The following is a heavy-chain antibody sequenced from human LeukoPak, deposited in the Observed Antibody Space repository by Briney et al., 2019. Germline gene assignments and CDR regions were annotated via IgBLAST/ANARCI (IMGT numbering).Heavy chain of an antibody. CDR3: ARESSRVFDY. J-gene: IGHJ4*02. D-gene: IGHD6-6*01. V-gene: IGHV4-59*01. CDR2: IYYSGST. Sequence: LEWIGYIYYSGSTNYNPSLKSRVTISVDTSKNQFSLKLSSVTAADTAVYYCARESSRVFDYWGQGTLVTVSS.